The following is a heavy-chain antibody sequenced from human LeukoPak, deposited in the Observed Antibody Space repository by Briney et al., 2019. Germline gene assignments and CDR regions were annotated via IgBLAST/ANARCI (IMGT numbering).Heavy chain of an antibody. CDR3: ARAARGYYGSGSYYFDY. J-gene: IGHJ4*02. Sequence: ASVKVSCKASGYTFTSYAMHWVRQAPGQRLEWMGWINAGNGNTKYSQKFQGRVTITRDTSASTAYMELSSLRSEDTAVYYCARAARGYYGSGSYYFDYWGQGTLVTVSS. CDR2: INAGNGNT. CDR1: GYTFTSYA. V-gene: IGHV1-3*01. D-gene: IGHD3-10*01.